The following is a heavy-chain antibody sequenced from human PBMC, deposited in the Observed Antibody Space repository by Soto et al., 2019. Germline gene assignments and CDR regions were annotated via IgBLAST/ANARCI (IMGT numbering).Heavy chain of an antibody. D-gene: IGHD2-21*02. Sequence: SETRSRTCTLTADSISSRSYYWGWIRQPPGKGLEWIGSIYYSGSTYNNPSLMSRFSMSIDTSKNQFSLKLQSVTAADTALYFCARQRASVVTQAYFDVWGPGSLVTVSS. CDR1: ADSISSRSYY. V-gene: IGHV4-39*01. J-gene: IGHJ4*02. CDR3: ARQRASVVTQAYFDV. CDR2: IYYSGST.